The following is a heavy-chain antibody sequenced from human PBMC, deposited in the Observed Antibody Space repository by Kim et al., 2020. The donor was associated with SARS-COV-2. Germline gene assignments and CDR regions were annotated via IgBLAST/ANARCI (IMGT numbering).Heavy chain of an antibody. CDR1: GGSISSGGYY. V-gene: IGHV4-31*03. D-gene: IGHD3-10*01. J-gene: IGHJ5*02. CDR3: ARDNRGVGGWFDP. Sequence: SETLSLTCTVSGGSISSGGYYWSWIRQHPGKGLEWIGYIYYSGSTYYNPSLKSRVTISVDTSKNQFSLKLSSVTAADTAVYYCARDNRGVGGWFDPWGQGTLVTVSS. CDR2: IYYSGST.